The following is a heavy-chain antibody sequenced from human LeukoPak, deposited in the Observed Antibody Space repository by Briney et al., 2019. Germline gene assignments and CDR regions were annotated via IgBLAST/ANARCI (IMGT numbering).Heavy chain of an antibody. V-gene: IGHV4-34*01. CDR1: GGSFRGYS. Sequence: PSETLSLTCAAYGGSFRGYSWSWIRQPPGKGVEWIGEINDSGSTKYNPSLKSPVTISIDTSKNQFSLKLSSVTAADTAVYYCARRRGGYRIYYFDYWGQGTLVTVSS. CDR3: ARRRGGYRIYYFDY. J-gene: IGHJ4*02. CDR2: INDSGST. D-gene: IGHD5-18*01.